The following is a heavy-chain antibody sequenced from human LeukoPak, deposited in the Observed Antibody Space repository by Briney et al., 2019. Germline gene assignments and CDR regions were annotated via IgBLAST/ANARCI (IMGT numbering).Heavy chain of an antibody. Sequence: SETLSLTCTVSGGSINSSSYYWGWIRQPPGEALEWIGSIYHSGYTYYNPSLRSRVTISVDTSKSQFSLKLSSVTAADTAVYYCARSSMFRGVTVDYWGQGTLVTVSS. CDR1: GGSINSSSYY. V-gene: IGHV4-39*01. J-gene: IGHJ4*02. CDR2: IYHSGYT. CDR3: ARSSMFRGVTVDY. D-gene: IGHD3-10*01.